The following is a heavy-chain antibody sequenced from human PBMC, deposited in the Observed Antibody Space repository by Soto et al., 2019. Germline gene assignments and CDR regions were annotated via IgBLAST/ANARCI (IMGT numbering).Heavy chain of an antibody. V-gene: IGHV1-18*01. CDR3: ARVPHIGSYASGYYYYMDV. Sequence: ASVKVSCKASGYMFTGYGVSWVRQAPGQGLEWMGWISGYNGNTNYAQKLQGRVTMTTDTSTRTAYMELRSLRSDDTAVYYCARVPHIGSYASGYYYYMDVWGTGTTVTVSS. CDR2: ISGYNGNT. D-gene: IGHD3-10*01. CDR1: GYMFTGYG. J-gene: IGHJ6*03.